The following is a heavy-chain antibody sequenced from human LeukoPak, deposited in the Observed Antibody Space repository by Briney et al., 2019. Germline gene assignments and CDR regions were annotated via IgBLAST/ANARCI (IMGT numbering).Heavy chain of an antibody. J-gene: IGHJ6*02. CDR3: TKDIGKFYTSGWNYFSMDV. CDR2: ISLNSGII. D-gene: IGHD6-19*01. V-gene: IGHV3-9*01. CDR1: GFNFDAYA. Sequence: GGSLRLSCAASGFNFDAYAMHWVRQAPGKGLEWVSSISLNSGIIDYADSVKGRFTISRDNAKNSLYQQMNSLRAEDTALYYCTKDIGKFYTSGWNYFSMDVWGQGTTVTVSS.